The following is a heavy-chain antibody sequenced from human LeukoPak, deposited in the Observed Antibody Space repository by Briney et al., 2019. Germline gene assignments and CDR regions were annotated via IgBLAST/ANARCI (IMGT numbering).Heavy chain of an antibody. CDR3: ASTSSQEGMDV. CDR1: GYTFTAYY. Sequence: ASVTVSCKASGYTFTAYYMHWVRQAPGQGLEWMGWINPNSGGTKYVQKFQGRVTMTRDTSITTGYMELSRLTSDDTAVYYCASTSSQEGMDVWGQGTTVTVSS. V-gene: IGHV1-2*02. CDR2: INPNSGGT. J-gene: IGHJ6*02. D-gene: IGHD6-6*01.